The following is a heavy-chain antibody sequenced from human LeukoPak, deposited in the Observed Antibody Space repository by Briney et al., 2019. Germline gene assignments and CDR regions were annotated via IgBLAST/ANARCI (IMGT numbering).Heavy chain of an antibody. Sequence: SETLSLTCTVSGYSISSGYYWGWIRQPPGKGLEWIGSIYHSGSTYYNPSLKSRDTISVDTSKNQFSLKLSSVTAADTAVYYCARVLVAAAVNFDYWGRGTLVTVSS. CDR3: ARVLVAAAVNFDY. J-gene: IGHJ4*02. CDR2: IYHSGST. CDR1: GYSISSGYY. D-gene: IGHD6-13*01. V-gene: IGHV4-38-2*02.